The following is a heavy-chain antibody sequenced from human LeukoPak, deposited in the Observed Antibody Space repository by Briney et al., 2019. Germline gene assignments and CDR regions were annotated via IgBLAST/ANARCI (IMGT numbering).Heavy chain of an antibody. Sequence: SETLSLTCTVSGGSISSYYWSWIRQPPGKGLEWIGYIYYSGSTNCNPSLKSRVTISVDTSKNQFSLKLSSVTAADTAVYYCAYGSGWYGYWGQGTLVTVSS. J-gene: IGHJ4*02. CDR1: GGSISSYY. D-gene: IGHD6-19*01. CDR2: IYYSGST. V-gene: IGHV4-59*01. CDR3: AYGSGWYGY.